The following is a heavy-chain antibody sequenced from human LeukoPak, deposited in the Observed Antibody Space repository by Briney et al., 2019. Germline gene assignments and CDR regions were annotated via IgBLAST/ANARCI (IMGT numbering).Heavy chain of an antibody. CDR2: IYYSGST. Sequence: KTSETLSLTCTVSGGSISSGGYYWSWIRQHPGKGLEWIGYIYYSGSTYYNPSLKSRVTTSVDTSKNQFSLKLSSVTAADTAVYYCARDRDYYGMDVWGQGTTVTVSS. V-gene: IGHV4-31*03. CDR3: ARDRDYYGMDV. J-gene: IGHJ6*02. CDR1: GGSISSGGYY.